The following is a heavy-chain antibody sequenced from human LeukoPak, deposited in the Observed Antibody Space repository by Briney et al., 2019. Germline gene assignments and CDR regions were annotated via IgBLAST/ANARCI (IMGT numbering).Heavy chain of an antibody. CDR2: IKTDGSST. D-gene: IGHD4-11*01. Sequence: GGSLRLSCAASGFTFSSHWMHWVRQAPGKGLEWVSRIKTDGSSTDYADSVKGRFTISRDNAKNTLYLQMNSLRVEDTAVYYCARDHSPGWFGPWGPGTLVTVSS. CDR1: GFTFSSHW. J-gene: IGHJ5*02. CDR3: ARDHSPGWFGP. V-gene: IGHV3-74*01.